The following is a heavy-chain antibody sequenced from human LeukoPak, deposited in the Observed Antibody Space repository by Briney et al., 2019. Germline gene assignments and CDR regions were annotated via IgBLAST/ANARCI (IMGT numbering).Heavy chain of an antibody. V-gene: IGHV3-33*08. D-gene: IGHD3-10*01. CDR1: RFTFSSYG. J-gene: IGHJ4*02. CDR2: IWYDGSDK. CDR3: ARQVGEFAFDY. Sequence: GGSLRLFCAASRFTFSSYGMHWVSQAPGKGLEWVAVIWYDGSDKYYADSVKGRFTISRDNSKNTLSLQMNSLRAEDTAMYYRARQVGEFAFDYWGQGTLGSVSS.